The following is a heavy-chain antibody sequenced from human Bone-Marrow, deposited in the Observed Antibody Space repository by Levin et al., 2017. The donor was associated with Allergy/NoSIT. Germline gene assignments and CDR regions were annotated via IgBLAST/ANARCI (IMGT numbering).Heavy chain of an antibody. CDR2: IYSGGST. CDR1: GFAVSSNY. V-gene: IGHV3-53*01. J-gene: IGHJ3*01. CDR3: ARGEGVIPAAGGAFDF. Sequence: GASVKVSCAVSGFAVSSNYMNWVRQAPGKGLEWVSVIYSGGSTYYADSVKGRFTISRDNSKNTLYLQMNSLRADDTAVYYCARGEGVIPAAGGAFDFWGQGTMVTVSS. D-gene: IGHD2-2*01.